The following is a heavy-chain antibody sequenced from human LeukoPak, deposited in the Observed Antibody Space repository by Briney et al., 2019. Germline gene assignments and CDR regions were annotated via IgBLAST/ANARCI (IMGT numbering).Heavy chain of an antibody. CDR1: GFTFSSYA. J-gene: IGHJ4*02. Sequence: GGSLRPSCAASGFTFSSYAMSWVRQAPGKGLEWVANIKQDGSEKYYVDSVKGRFTISRDNAKNSLYLQMNSLRAEDTAVYYCARVSPNTATTLQYFDYWGQGTLVTVSS. V-gene: IGHV3-7*01. D-gene: IGHD4-17*01. CDR3: ARVSPNTATTLQYFDY. CDR2: IKQDGSEK.